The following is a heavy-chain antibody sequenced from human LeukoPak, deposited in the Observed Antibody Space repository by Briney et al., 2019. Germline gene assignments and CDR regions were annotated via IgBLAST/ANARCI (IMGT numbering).Heavy chain of an antibody. J-gene: IGHJ4*02. CDR2: TTASGGST. CDR1: GFTFSTYA. Sequence: GGSLRLSCAASGFTFSTYAMSWVRQAPGKGLEWVSGTTASGGSTFYADSVKGHFTISKDNSKNTLYLQMNSLRAEDTAVYYCAKDLITMIVVVNSPLDYWGQGTLVTVSS. CDR3: AKDLITMIVVVNSPLDY. V-gene: IGHV3-23*01. D-gene: IGHD3-22*01.